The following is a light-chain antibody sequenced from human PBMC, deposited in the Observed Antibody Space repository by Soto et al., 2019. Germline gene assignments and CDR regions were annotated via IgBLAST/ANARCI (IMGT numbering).Light chain of an antibody. CDR2: GAS. J-gene: IGKJ2*01. CDR1: QSVSSN. CDR3: QQYNNWPPGT. V-gene: IGKV3-15*01. Sequence: EIVMTQSPATLSVSPGEEATLSCRASQSVSSNLAWYQQKPGQAPRLLIYGASTRATGIPARFSGSVSGTEFTLTISSLQSEDFAVYYCQQYNNWPPGTFGQGTKLEIK.